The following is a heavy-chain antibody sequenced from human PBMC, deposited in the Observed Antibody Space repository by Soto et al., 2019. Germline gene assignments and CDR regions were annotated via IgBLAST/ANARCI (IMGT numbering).Heavy chain of an antibody. CDR2: INPDGRET. Sequence: EVQLVESGGGLVQPGGSLRLSCAASGFSFDTYWMSWVRQAPGKGLEWVATINPDGRETFYVDSVRGRFTISRDNAKKSLYLQMNSLRGEDTAVYYCASGGWETPIWGQGTLVTVSS. CDR3: ASGGWETPI. D-gene: IGHD1-26*01. CDR1: GFSFDTYW. V-gene: IGHV3-7*03. J-gene: IGHJ4*02.